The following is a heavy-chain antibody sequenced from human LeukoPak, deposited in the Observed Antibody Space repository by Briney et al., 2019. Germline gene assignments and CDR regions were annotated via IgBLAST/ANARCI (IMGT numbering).Heavy chain of an antibody. CDR3: ARRAGAYSHPYDY. Sequence: PGGSLRLSCAASGFIFNTYVMHWVRQAPGKGLEWVSFIYSDNTHYSDSVKGRFTISRDNSKNTLYLQMNSLRAEDTAVYYCARRAGAYSHPYDYWGQGTLVTVSS. V-gene: IGHV3-53*01. CDR2: IYSDNT. CDR1: GFIFNTYV. J-gene: IGHJ4*02. D-gene: IGHD4/OR15-4a*01.